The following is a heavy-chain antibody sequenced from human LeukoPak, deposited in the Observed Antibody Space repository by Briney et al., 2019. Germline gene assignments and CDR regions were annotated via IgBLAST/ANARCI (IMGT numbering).Heavy chain of an antibody. D-gene: IGHD6-19*01. Sequence: ASVKVSCKASGGTFSSYAISWVRQAPGQGLEWMGGIIPIFGTANYAQKFQGRVTITADESTSTAYMEPSSLRSEDTAVYYCARERDTGWYFDYWGQGTLVTVSS. CDR3: ARERDTGWYFDY. CDR1: GGTFSSYA. V-gene: IGHV1-69*13. CDR2: IIPIFGTA. J-gene: IGHJ4*02.